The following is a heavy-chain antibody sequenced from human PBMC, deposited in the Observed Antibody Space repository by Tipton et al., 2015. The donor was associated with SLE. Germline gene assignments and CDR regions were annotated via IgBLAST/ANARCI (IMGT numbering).Heavy chain of an antibody. V-gene: IGHV3-7*01. CDR2: IKQDGSEK. Sequence: SLRLSCAASGFTISSSWVNWVRQAPGKGLEWVANIKQDGSEKYYVDSVKGRFTISRDNAKNSLYLQMNSLRIEDTAVYYWARGFAGFDYWGQGTLVTVSS. D-gene: IGHD3-3*01. CDR3: ARGFAGFDY. J-gene: IGHJ4*02. CDR1: GFTISSSW.